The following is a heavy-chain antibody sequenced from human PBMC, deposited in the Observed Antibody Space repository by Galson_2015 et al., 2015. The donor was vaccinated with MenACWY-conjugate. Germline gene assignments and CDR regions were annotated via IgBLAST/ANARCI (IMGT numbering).Heavy chain of an antibody. CDR1: GFTFSDHY. Sequence: SLRLSCAASGFTFSDHYMDWVRQAPGKGLEWLGRTRNKGYTTKYAASVAGRFPISRDDSKNSLYLQMDSLKTEDTAVYYCVRGSSGWRGMDIWGQGTTVTVSS. CDR2: TRNKGYTT. CDR3: VRGSSGWRGMDI. D-gene: IGHD6-19*01. V-gene: IGHV3-72*01. J-gene: IGHJ6*02.